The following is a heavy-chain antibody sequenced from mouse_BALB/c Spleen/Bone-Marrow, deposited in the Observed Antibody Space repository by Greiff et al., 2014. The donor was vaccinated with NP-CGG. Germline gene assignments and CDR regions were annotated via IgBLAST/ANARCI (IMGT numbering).Heavy chain of an antibody. Sequence: VQLKQSGGGLVKPGGSLKLSCAASGFTFRDYYMYWVRQTPEKRLEWVATISDGGSYTYYPDSVKGRFTISRDNAKNNLYLQMSSLKSEDTAMYYCARYGSSPYAMDYWGQGTSVTVSS. J-gene: IGHJ4*01. CDR3: ARYGSSPYAMDY. CDR1: GFTFRDYY. CDR2: ISDGGSYT. D-gene: IGHD1-1*01. V-gene: IGHV5-4*02.